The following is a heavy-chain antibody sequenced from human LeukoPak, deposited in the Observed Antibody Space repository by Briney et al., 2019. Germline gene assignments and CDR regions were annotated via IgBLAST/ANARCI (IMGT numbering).Heavy chain of an antibody. CDR1: GFTFSSYA. J-gene: IGHJ4*02. D-gene: IGHD3-10*01. V-gene: IGHV3-23*01. CDR2: ISGSGGST. Sequence: PGGSLRLSCAASGFTFSSYAMSWVRQAQGKGLEWVSAISGSGGSTYYADSVKGRFTISRDNSKNTLYLQMNSLRAEDTAVYYCAKGTYYYGSGSHHFDYWGQGTLVTVSS. CDR3: AKGTYYYGSGSHHFDY.